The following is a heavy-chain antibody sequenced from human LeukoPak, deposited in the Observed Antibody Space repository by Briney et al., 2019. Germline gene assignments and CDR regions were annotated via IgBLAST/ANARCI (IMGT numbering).Heavy chain of an antibody. V-gene: IGHV4-30-4*01. J-gene: IGHJ5*02. CDR3: ARDVLYCSSTSCLGWFDP. CDR1: GGSISSGDYY. D-gene: IGHD2-2*01. CDR2: IYYSGSI. Sequence: SETLSLTCTVSGGSISSGDYYWSWIRQPPGKGLEWIGYIYYSGSIYYNPSLKSRVTISVDTSKNQFSLKLSSVTAADTAVYYCARDVLYCSSTSCLGWFDPWGQGTLVTVSS.